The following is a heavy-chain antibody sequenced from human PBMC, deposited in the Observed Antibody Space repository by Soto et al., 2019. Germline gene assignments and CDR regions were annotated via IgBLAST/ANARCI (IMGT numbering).Heavy chain of an antibody. J-gene: IGHJ6*02. CDR2: ISYGGSNK. D-gene: IGHD3-22*01. CDR3: ARVIGGSSGYYGTLFYYYGMDV. CDR1: GFTFSSYA. Sequence: GGSLRPSCAASGFTFSSYAMHWVRQAPGKGLEWVAVISYGGSNKYYADSVKGRFTISRDNSKNTLYLQMNSLRAEDTAVYYCARVIGGSSGYYGTLFYYYGMDVWGQGTTVTVSS. V-gene: IGHV3-30-3*01.